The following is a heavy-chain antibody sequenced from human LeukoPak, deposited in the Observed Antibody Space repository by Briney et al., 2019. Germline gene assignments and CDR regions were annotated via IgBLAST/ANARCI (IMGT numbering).Heavy chain of an antibody. CDR2: TYYRSKWYN. CDR1: GDSVSSNSAT. D-gene: IGHD2-2*01. V-gene: IGHV6-1*01. CDR3: ARTILPAQNAGAFDI. Sequence: SQTLSLTCAISGDSVSSNSATWNWIRQSPSRGLEWLGRTYYRSKWYNDYPVSVKSRVTIKPDASKNQISLQLNSVTPEDTAVYYCARTILPAQNAGAFDIWGPGTMVTVAS. J-gene: IGHJ3*02.